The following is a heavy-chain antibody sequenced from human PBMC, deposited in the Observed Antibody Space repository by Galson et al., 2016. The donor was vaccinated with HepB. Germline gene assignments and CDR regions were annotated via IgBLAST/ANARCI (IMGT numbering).Heavy chain of an antibody. J-gene: IGHJ4*02. CDR3: AKCPRYYDISGYYSL. CDR2: ISGSGIT. CDR1: GFTFSSYA. V-gene: IGHV3-23*01. Sequence: SLRLSCAASGFTFSSYAMSWVRQSPGKGLEWVSAISGSGITYYADSVKGRFTISRADSNNALYLQMSSLGAEDTAVYYVAKCPRYYDISGYYSLWGQGTLVTVSS. D-gene: IGHD3-22*01.